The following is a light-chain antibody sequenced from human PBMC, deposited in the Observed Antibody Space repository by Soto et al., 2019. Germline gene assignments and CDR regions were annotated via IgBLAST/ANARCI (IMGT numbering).Light chain of an antibody. CDR2: DNN. V-gene: IGLV1-44*01. CDR1: SSNIGNNY. Sequence: QSVLTQPPSVSAAPGQKVTISCSGSSSNIGNNYVSWYQQLPGTAPKLLIYDNNQRPSGVPDRFSGSKSGTSASLAISGLQSEDEADYYCAAWDDSLNGLFGGGTKVTVL. CDR3: AAWDDSLNGL. J-gene: IGLJ2*01.